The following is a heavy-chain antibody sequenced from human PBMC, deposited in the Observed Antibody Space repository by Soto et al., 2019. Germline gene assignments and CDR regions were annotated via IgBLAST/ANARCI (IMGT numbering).Heavy chain of an antibody. D-gene: IGHD4-4*01. Sequence: DVQLVESGGGLIQPGGSLRLSCAASGLTVSGKKYISWVRQAPGKGLEWVSALYDVDGTYYADSVKGRFTTSIDTSRTIVYLQMNSLRLDDTAVYFCATWHLQEHAYDIWGQGTTVTVSS. CDR1: GLTVSGKKY. V-gene: IGHV3-53*01. CDR3: ATWHLQEHAYDI. J-gene: IGHJ3*02. CDR2: LYDVDGT.